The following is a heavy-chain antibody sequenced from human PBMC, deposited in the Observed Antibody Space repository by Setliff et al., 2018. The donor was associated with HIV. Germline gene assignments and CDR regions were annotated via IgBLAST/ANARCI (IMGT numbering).Heavy chain of an antibody. D-gene: IGHD4-17*01. V-gene: IGHV4-30-4*08. J-gene: IGHJ4*02. CDR3: VRDDYGCNGKGFDY. CDR2: ITYSGSA. Sequence: KTSETLSLTCTVSGGSISSDDYYWNWIRQPPGKGLEWIGYITYSGSAYYNPSLKSRVTISIDTSNNQISLRLSSVTAADTAMYYCVRDDYGCNGKGFDYWGPGTLVTVSS. CDR1: GGSISSDDYY.